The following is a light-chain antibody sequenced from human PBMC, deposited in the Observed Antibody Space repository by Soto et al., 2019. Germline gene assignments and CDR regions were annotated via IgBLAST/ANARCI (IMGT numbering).Light chain of an antibody. Sequence: DTQMTQSPSTLSASVGDTVTITCRARQNINNWLAWNQQKPEKVPKLLNYGASTLEDGVPSRFSGSRSGTEFTLTINSLQPHDFATYYCQRYDGYFGQWTKLEIK. V-gene: IGKV1-5*01. J-gene: IGKJ2*01. CDR1: QNINNW. CDR2: GAS. CDR3: QRYDGY.